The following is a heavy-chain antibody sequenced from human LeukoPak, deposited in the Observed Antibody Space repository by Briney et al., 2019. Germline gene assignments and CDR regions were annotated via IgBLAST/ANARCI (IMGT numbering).Heavy chain of an antibody. CDR1: GFTFSSYA. CDR3: GKKVYYDSSGSPGLDI. Sequence: PGGSLRLSCAASGFTFSSYAMSWFRQAQGKGLKWFSAIIGSGGSTYYADSVKGRFTISRDNSKNTLYLQMNSLRAEDTAVYYCGKKVYYDSSGSPGLDIWGQGTMVTVSS. D-gene: IGHD3-22*01. CDR2: IIGSGGST. J-gene: IGHJ3*02. V-gene: IGHV3-23*01.